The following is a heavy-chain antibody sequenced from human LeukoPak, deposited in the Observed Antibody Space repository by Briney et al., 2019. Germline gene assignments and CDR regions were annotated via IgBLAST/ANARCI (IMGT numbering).Heavy chain of an antibody. Sequence: PGGSLRLPCEGSGFTFRSYAMSWVRQAPGKGLEWVSSISGSDGSTYYADSVKGRFTISRDNSKNTVWLQMNSLRAGDTAVYYCARAATDAYCGGDCPPDAFDIWGQGTMVTVSS. V-gene: IGHV3-23*01. CDR1: GFTFRSYA. CDR3: ARAATDAYCGGDCPPDAFDI. CDR2: ISGSDGST. J-gene: IGHJ3*02. D-gene: IGHD2-21*02.